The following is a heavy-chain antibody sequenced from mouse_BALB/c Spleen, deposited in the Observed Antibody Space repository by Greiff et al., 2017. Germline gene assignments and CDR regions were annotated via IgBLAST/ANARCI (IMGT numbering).Heavy chain of an antibody. V-gene: IGHV5-12-2*01. CDR2: ISNGGGST. CDR3: ARQEGGFVAWFAY. CDR1: GFTFSSYT. Sequence: EVKLMESGGGLVQPGGSLKLSCAASGFTFSSYTMSWVRQTPEKRLEWVAYISNGGGSTYYPDTVKGRFTISRDNAKNTLYLQMSSLKSEDTAMYYCARQEGGFVAWFAYWGQGTLVTVSA. J-gene: IGHJ3*01.